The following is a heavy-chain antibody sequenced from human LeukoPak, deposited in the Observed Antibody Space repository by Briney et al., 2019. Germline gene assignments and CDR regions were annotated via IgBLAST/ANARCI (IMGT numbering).Heavy chain of an antibody. CDR3: ARRHSYCTSSSCYLYLDT. CDR1: GYSFATYW. Sequence: EESLKISCNGSGYSFATYWIAWVRQMPGKGLEWMGDIYPSDSDTKYSLSFQGQVTISADTSLSTAYLQWSSLQSSDSAIYFCARRHSYCTSSSCYLYLDTWGQGTLVTVSS. J-gene: IGHJ4*02. V-gene: IGHV5-51*01. D-gene: IGHD2-2*01. CDR2: IYPSDSDT.